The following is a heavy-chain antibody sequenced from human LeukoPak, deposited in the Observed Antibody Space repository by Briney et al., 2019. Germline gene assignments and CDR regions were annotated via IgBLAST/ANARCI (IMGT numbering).Heavy chain of an antibody. CDR1: GFTFSSYA. CDR2: ISYDGSNK. D-gene: IGHD2-2*01. CDR3: ASGVVPAAMYY. V-gene: IGHV3-30*04. Sequence: PGGSLRLSCAASGFTFSSYAMHWVRQAPGKGLEWVAVISYDGSNKYYADSVKGRFTISRDNSKNTLYLQMNSLRAEDTAVYYCASGVVPAAMYYWGLGTLVTVSS. J-gene: IGHJ4*02.